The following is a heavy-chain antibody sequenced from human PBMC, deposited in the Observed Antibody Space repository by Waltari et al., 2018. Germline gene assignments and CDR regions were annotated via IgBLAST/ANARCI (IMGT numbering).Heavy chain of an antibody. Sequence: EVQLVESGGGLVKPGGSLRLACAASGFTFSRHSMNWVRQAPGKGLEWVSSISSSSSYIYYADSVKGRFTISRDNAKNSLYLQMNSLRAEDTAVYYCASGLLELHSQDDPWGQGTLVTVSS. J-gene: IGHJ5*02. V-gene: IGHV3-21*01. CDR2: ISSSSSYI. D-gene: IGHD1-7*01. CDR3: ASGLLELHSQDDP. CDR1: GFTFSRHS.